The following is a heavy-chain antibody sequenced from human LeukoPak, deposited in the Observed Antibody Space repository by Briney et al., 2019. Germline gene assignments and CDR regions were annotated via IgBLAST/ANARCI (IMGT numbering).Heavy chain of an antibody. CDR3: AREYADYDSSGYYYSEWFY. D-gene: IGHD3-22*01. J-gene: IGHJ4*02. CDR1: GYTFTSYG. V-gene: IGHV1-18*01. Sequence: ASVKVSCKASGYTFTSYGISWVRQAPGQGLEWMGWISAYNGNTNYAQKLQGRVTMTTDTSTSTAYMELRSLRSDDTAVYYCAREYADYDSSGYYYSEWFYWGQGTLVAVSS. CDR2: ISAYNGNT.